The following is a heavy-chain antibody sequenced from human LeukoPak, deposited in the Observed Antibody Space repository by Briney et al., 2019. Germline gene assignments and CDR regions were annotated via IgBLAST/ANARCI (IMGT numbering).Heavy chain of an antibody. V-gene: IGHV1-69*05. CDR3: ARAGSGYYNYYYMDV. Sequence: SVKVSCKASGGTFSSYAISWVRPAPGQGLGWMGGIIPIFGTANYAQKFQGRVTITTDESTSTAYMELSSLRSEDTAVYYCARAGSGYYNYYYMDVSGKGTTVTVSS. D-gene: IGHD3-3*01. J-gene: IGHJ6*03. CDR2: IIPIFGTA. CDR1: GGTFSSYA.